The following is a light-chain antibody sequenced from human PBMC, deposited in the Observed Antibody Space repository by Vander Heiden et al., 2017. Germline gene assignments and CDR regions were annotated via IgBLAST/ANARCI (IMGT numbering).Light chain of an antibody. V-gene: IGKV1-39*01. CDR2: AAS. J-gene: IGKJ1*01. CDR1: QSISSD. Sequence: DIQMTQSPSSLSASVGDRVTITCRASQSISSDLKWYQQKPGKAPKLLIYAASSLQSGVPSRFSGSGSGTDFTLTISRLQPEDFANYYCQQSDSTPGTFGQGTKVXIK. CDR3: QQSDSTPGT.